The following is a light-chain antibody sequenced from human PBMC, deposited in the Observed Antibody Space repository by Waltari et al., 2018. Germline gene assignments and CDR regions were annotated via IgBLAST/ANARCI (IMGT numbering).Light chain of an antibody. Sequence: DIQMTQSPSTLSASVGDRVTITCRASQSVGRWLAWYQQKPGTAPKLLVYDVSTLESGVSSRFSGSGSGTEFTLTISSLQSDDFATYYCQQYESHSPNIFGQGTKLEIK. CDR2: DVS. V-gene: IGKV1-5*01. J-gene: IGKJ2*01. CDR3: QQYESHSPNI. CDR1: QSVGRW.